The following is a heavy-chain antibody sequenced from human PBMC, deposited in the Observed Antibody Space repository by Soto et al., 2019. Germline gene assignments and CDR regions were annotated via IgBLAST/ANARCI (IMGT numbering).Heavy chain of an antibody. CDR1: GFIFNDYW. Sequence: EVQLVESGGGLVQPGGSLRLSCAVSGFIFNDYWMTWVRQAPGKGLEWVATISPEGSEKYYADSLKGRFTVSRDNTKKSLYLQMISLRAEDTALYYCVRARIDYWGRGTLIRVSS. CDR3: VRARIDY. CDR2: ISPEGSEK. V-gene: IGHV3-7*03. J-gene: IGHJ4*02.